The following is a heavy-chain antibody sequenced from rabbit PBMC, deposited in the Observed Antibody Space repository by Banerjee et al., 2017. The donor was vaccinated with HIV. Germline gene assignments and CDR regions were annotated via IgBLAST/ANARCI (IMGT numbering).Heavy chain of an antibody. J-gene: IGHJ4*01. CDR3: ARDLYTYGYAGYAYATNL. CDR1: GFSFSSSYY. V-gene: IGHV1S40*01. CDR2: IYAGSSGST. D-gene: IGHD6-1*01. Sequence: QSLEESGGDPVKPGASLTLTCTASGFSFSSSYYMCWVRQAPGKGLEWIACIYAGSSGSTYYASWAKGRFTISKTSSTTVTLQMTSLTAADTATYFCARDLYTYGYAGYAYATNLWGQGTLVTVS.